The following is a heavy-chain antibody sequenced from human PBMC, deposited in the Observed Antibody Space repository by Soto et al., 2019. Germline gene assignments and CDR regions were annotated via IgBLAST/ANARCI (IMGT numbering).Heavy chain of an antibody. V-gene: IGHV3-7*01. CDR3: ARDRYSYYDFWSGSLPYYYYGRDV. Sequence: PGGSLRLSCAASGFTFSSYWMSWVRQAPGKGLEWVANIKQDGSEKYYVDSVKGRFTISRDNAKNSLYLQMNSLRAEDTAVYYCARDRYSYYDFWSGSLPYYYYGRDVWGQGTTVPSP. CDR2: IKQDGSEK. J-gene: IGHJ6*02. D-gene: IGHD3-3*01. CDR1: GFTFSSYW.